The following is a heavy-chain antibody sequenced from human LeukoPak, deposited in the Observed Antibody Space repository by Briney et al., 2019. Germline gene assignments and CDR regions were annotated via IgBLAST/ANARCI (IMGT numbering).Heavy chain of an antibody. J-gene: IGHJ4*02. Sequence: SETLYLTCTVSGGSLSSYYWSWIRQPPGKGLEWIGYIYYSGSTNYNPSLKSRVTISVDTSKNQFSLKLSSVTAADTAVYYCARRSITIPYYFDYWGQGTLVTVSS. CDR2: IYYSGST. CDR3: ARRSITIPYYFDY. D-gene: IGHD3-10*01. V-gene: IGHV4-59*08. CDR1: GGSLSSYY.